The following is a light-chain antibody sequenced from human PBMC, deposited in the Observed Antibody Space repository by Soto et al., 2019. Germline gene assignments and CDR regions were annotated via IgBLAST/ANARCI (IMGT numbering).Light chain of an antibody. Sequence: EIVLTQSPGTLSLSRGEGATLSCRASQSVGGTFLAWYQQKGGQAPRLLIHGASNRATGIPDRFSGSGSGTDFTLTISRLEPEDFAVYYCQQYGGSPRTFGQGTKVEVK. CDR2: GAS. CDR3: QQYGGSPRT. V-gene: IGKV3-20*01. CDR1: QSVGGTF. J-gene: IGKJ1*01.